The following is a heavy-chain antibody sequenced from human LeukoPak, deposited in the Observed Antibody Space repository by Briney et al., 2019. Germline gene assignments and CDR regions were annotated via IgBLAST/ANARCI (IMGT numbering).Heavy chain of an antibody. CDR2: IKFSGNT. CDR3: ARLAYCGGDCLPGAFDI. Sequence: SETLSLTCTVSGGSISGSSYYWGWIRQPPGKGLEWIGSIKFSGNTYYNPSLKSRVTISVDTSKNQFSLKLSSVTAADTAVYYCARLAYCGGDCLPGAFDIWGQGTMVTVSS. V-gene: IGHV4-39*07. J-gene: IGHJ3*02. D-gene: IGHD2-21*02. CDR1: GGSISGSSYY.